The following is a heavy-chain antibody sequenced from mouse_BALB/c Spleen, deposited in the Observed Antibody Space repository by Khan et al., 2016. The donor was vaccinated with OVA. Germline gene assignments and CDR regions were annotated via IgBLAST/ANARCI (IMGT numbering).Heavy chain of an antibody. CDR2: IIYTGYT. D-gene: IGHD2-12*01. Sequence: EVQLQESGPSLVKPSQTLSLTCSVTGDSITSGYWNWIRKFPGNKLEYMGYIIYTGYTYYNPSLKSRISITRHTSKNQYYLQVSSVTDDDTATYYCARSTYRYAFVYWGQGTLVTVSA. CDR1: GDSITSGY. CDR3: ARSTYRYAFVY. V-gene: IGHV3-8*02. J-gene: IGHJ3*01.